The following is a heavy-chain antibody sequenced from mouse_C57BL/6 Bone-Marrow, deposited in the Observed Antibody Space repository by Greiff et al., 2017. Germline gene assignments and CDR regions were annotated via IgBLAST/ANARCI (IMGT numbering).Heavy chain of an antibody. CDR1: GYTFTGYW. V-gene: IGHV1-9*01. CDR3: ASGIYYDYDVLWYFDV. CDR2: ILPGSGST. Sequence: QVQLKQSGAELMKPGASVKLSCKATGYTFTGYWIEWVKQRPGHGLEWIGEILPGSGSTNYNEKFKGKATFTADKSSNTAYMQLSSLTTEDSAIYYCASGIYYDYDVLWYFDVWGTGTTVTVSS. D-gene: IGHD2-4*01. J-gene: IGHJ1*03.